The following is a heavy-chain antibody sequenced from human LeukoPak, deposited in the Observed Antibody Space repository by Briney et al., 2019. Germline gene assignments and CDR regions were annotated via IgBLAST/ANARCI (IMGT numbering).Heavy chain of an antibody. CDR3: ARDRLEDIAARPNYYYYMDV. D-gene: IGHD6-6*01. Sequence: SVKVSCKASGYTFTSYDINWVRQAPGQGLEWMGGIIPIFGTANYAQKFQGRVTITADKSTSTAYMELSSLRSEDTAVYYCARDRLEDIAARPNYYYYMDVWGKGTTVTVSS. CDR2: IIPIFGTA. CDR1: GYTFTSYD. J-gene: IGHJ6*03. V-gene: IGHV1-69*06.